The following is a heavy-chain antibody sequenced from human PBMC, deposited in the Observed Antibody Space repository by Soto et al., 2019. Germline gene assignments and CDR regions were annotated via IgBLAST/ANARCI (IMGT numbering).Heavy chain of an antibody. J-gene: IGHJ4*02. Sequence: GGSLRLSCAASGFTITTYWMHWIRQAPGKGLVWVSRINSDGSSTSYADSVKGRFTISRDNSKNTLYLQMNSLRAEDTAVYYCAKERVQYYDFWSGYYVDYWGQGTLVTVSS. CDR1: GFTITTYW. CDR3: AKERVQYYDFWSGYYVDY. V-gene: IGHV3-74*01. CDR2: INSDGSST. D-gene: IGHD3-3*01.